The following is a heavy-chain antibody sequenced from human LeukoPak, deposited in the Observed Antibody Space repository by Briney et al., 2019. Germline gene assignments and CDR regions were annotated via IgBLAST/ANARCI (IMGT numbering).Heavy chain of an antibody. J-gene: IGHJ4*02. CDR3: ANRRNYASDY. V-gene: IGHV3-23*01. CDR1: GFTLSSYV. CDR2: LSNSGGST. Sequence: PGGSLRLSCSASGFTLSSYVMSWVRQAPGKGLERVSTLSNSGGSTYYADSVKGRFTISRDNSKNALYLQMNSLRDEDTAIYYCANRRNYASDYWGQGTLVTVSS. D-gene: IGHD1-14*01.